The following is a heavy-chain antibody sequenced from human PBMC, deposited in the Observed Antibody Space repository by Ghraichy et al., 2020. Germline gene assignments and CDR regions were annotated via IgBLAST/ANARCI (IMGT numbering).Heavy chain of an antibody. J-gene: IGHJ4*02. CDR1: GFSFVDYG. V-gene: IGHV3-7*03. CDR2: IKQDGAEK. CDR3: ARRRYTSDY. Sequence: GGSLRLSCAASGFSFVDYGMTWVRQAPGKGLEWVANIKQDGAEKYYVGSVEGRFTISRDNAKNSLYLEMNSLRTDDTAIYYCARRRYTSDYCGQGIVVTVSS. D-gene: IGHD3-9*01.